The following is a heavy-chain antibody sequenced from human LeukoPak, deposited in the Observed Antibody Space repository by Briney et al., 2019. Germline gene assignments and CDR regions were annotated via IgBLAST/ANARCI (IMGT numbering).Heavy chain of an antibody. D-gene: IGHD5-12*01. CDR3: ASGYSGYVYGDY. V-gene: IGHV3-30-3*01. Sequence: GRSLRLSCEASGFTFRSYAMHWVRQAPGKGLEWVAVISYDGSSKDYADSVKGRFTISRDNSKNTLYLQMNSLRAEDTAVYYCASGYSGYVYGDYWGQGTLVTVSS. J-gene: IGHJ4*02. CDR1: GFTFRSYA. CDR2: ISYDGSSK.